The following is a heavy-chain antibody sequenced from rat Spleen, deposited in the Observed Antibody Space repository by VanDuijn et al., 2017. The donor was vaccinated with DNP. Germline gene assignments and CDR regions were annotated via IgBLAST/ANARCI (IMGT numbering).Heavy chain of an antibody. CDR3: TRDGPPYYGAPLDY. D-gene: IGHD1-7*01. J-gene: IGHJ2*01. V-gene: IGHV5-20*01. CDR1: GFTFSDYY. Sequence: EVQLVESGGGLVQPGRSLKLSCAVSGFTFSDYYMAWVRQAPAKGLEWVASIHNTGGTTYYPDSLKGRFTISRDNAISTLNLQMTSLRSEDTATYYCTRDGPPYYGAPLDYWGQGVMVTVSS. CDR2: IHNTGGTT.